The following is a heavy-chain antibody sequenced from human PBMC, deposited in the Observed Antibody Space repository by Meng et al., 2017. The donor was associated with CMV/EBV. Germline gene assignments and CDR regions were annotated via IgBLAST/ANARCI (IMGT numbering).Heavy chain of an antibody. CDR2: IIPIFGTA. Sequence: SVKVSCKASGGTFSSYATSWVRQAPGQGLEWMGGIIPIFGTANYAQKFQGRVTITTDESTSTAYMELSSLRSEDTAVYYCAEGGESGYDWHFDYWGQGTLVTVSS. V-gene: IGHV1-69*05. J-gene: IGHJ4*02. CDR3: AEGGESGYDWHFDY. CDR1: GGTFSSYA. D-gene: IGHD5-12*01.